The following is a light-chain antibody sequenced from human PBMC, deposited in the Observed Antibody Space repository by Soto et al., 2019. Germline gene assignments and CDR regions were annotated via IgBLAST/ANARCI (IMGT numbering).Light chain of an antibody. CDR3: QQYNNWPPGT. CDR2: GAS. J-gene: IGKJ2*01. Sequence: EIVMTQSPATLSVSPGERXTLXXXASQSVSSNLAWYQQKPGQAPRLLIYGASTRATGIPARFSGSGSGTEFTLTISSLQSEDXAVYXCQQYNNWPPGTFGQGTKLEIK. V-gene: IGKV3-15*01. CDR1: QSVSSN.